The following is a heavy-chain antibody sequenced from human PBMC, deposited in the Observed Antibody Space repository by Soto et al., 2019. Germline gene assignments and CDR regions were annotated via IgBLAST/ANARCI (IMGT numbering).Heavy chain of an antibody. CDR2: ISYDGSNK. Sequence: QVQLVESGGGVVQPGRSLRLSCAASGFTFSSYAMHWVRQAPGKGLEWVAVISYDGSNKYYADSVKGRFTISRDNSKNTLYLKMNSLRAEDTAVYYCARGGSGWYKDGMDVWGQGTTVTVSS. CDR3: ARGGSGWYKDGMDV. CDR1: GFTFSSYA. J-gene: IGHJ6*02. D-gene: IGHD6-19*01. V-gene: IGHV3-30-3*01.